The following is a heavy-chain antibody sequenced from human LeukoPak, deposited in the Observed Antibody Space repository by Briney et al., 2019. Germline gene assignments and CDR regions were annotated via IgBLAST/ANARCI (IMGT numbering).Heavy chain of an antibody. Sequence: PGGSLRLSCAASGFTFSSYGMSWVRLAPGKGLEWVSAISGSGGSTYYADSVKGRFTISRDNSKNTLYLQMNSLRAEDTAVYYCAKGTTGYGDYGEEFDPWGQGTLVTVSS. V-gene: IGHV3-23*01. CDR3: AKGTTGYGDYGEEFDP. D-gene: IGHD4-17*01. CDR1: GFTFSSYG. CDR2: ISGSGGST. J-gene: IGHJ5*02.